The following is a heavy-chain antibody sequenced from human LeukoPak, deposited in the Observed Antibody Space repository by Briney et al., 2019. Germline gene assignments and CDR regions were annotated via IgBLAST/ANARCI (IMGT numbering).Heavy chain of an antibody. CDR2: IYYSGSA. J-gene: IGHJ3*02. D-gene: IGHD1-26*01. V-gene: IGHV4-39*01. Sequence: SETLSLTCTVSGGSISSSSYYWGWIRQPPGRGLEWIGTIYYSGSAYYTPSLKSRVTISVDTSKNRFSLKLSSATAADTAVYYCARHHGSYWSAFDIWGQGTMVTVSS. CDR1: GGSISSSSYY. CDR3: ARHHGSYWSAFDI.